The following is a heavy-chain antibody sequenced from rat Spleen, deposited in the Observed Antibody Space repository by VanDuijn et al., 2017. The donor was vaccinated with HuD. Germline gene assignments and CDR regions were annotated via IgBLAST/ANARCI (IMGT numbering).Heavy chain of an antibody. V-gene: IGHV5-25*01. CDR1: GFTFEYYY. D-gene: IGHD1-11*01. Sequence: EVQLVESGGGLVQPGRSMRLSCSASGFTFEYYYMAWVRQAPTKGLEWVASISNGGANTYFRDSVKGRFTISRDDAKSTLYLQMDSLGSEDTATYYCVRRHYGYTDYFDYWGQGVMVTVSS. CDR2: ISNGGANT. J-gene: IGHJ2*01. CDR3: VRRHYGYTDYFDY.